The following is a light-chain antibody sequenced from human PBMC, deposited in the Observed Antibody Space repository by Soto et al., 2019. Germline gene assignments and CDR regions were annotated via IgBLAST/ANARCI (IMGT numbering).Light chain of an antibody. CDR3: QQYNSYSRT. Sequence: DIQMTQSPSTLSASVGDRVTITCRASQSISSWLAWYQQKPGKAPKLLIYDASSLESGVPSRFSGSGSGTELTLTISSLQPDDSATYYCQQYNSYSRTFGQGTKVEIK. CDR1: QSISSW. CDR2: DAS. V-gene: IGKV1-5*01. J-gene: IGKJ1*01.